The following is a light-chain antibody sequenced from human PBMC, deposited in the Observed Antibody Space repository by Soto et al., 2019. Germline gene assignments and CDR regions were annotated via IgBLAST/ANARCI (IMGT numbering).Light chain of an antibody. CDR3: QHYNNWPLT. CDR1: QVIGDT. CDR2: DTS. Sequence: EVLMRPSPDTLSFSPGSGAPLSCRARQVIGDTLAWYQHKPGQTPRLLIYDTSTRATGVPTRFSGSRSGAEFTLTINSLQSEDFAVYYCQHYNNWPLTFGQGTKLDIK. V-gene: IGKV3-15*01. J-gene: IGKJ4*01.